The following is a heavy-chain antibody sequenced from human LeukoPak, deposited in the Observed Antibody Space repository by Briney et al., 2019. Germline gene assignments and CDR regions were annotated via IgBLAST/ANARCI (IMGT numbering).Heavy chain of an antibody. Sequence: PSETLSLTCAVSGGSISSGGYYWSWIRQPPGKGLEWIGYIYYSGSTNYNPSLKSRVTISVDTSKNQFSLKLSSVTAADTAVYYCARAPSRWPKTPAYYYYYGMDVWGQGTTVTVSS. CDR3: ARAPSRWPKTPAYYYYYGMDV. D-gene: IGHD2-2*01. CDR2: IYYSGST. J-gene: IGHJ6*02. CDR1: GGSISSGGYY. V-gene: IGHV4-61*08.